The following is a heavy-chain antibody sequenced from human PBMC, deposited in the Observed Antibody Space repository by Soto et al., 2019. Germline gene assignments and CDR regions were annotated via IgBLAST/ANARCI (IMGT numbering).Heavy chain of an antibody. V-gene: IGHV3-23*01. CDR1: GITFGGRC. CDR2: ITDNGGDT. Sequence: PGGSLSLCCVASGITFGGRCMSWVRQAPGEGLEWVSTITDNGGDTKSADSVRGRFTISRDNSKNTLYLQMSSLRAEDSAVYYCARGSTDSYPGSRIFDFWGRGTLVNVSS. D-gene: IGHD3-10*01. J-gene: IGHJ4*02. CDR3: ARGSTDSYPGSRIFDF.